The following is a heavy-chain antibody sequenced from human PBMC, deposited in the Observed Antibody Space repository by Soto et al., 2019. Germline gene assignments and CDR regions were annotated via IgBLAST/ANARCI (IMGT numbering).Heavy chain of an antibody. V-gene: IGHV3-53*04. CDR2: IYSGGST. CDR3: ARGGTYDYIWGSYVY. D-gene: IGHD3-16*01. Sequence: EVQLVESGGGLVQPGGSLRLSCAASGFTVSSNYMSWVRQAPGKGLEWVSVIYSGGSTYYADSVKGRFTISRHNSKNTLYLQMNSLGAEDTAVYYCARGGTYDYIWGSYVYWGQGTLVTVSS. CDR1: GFTVSSNY. J-gene: IGHJ4*02.